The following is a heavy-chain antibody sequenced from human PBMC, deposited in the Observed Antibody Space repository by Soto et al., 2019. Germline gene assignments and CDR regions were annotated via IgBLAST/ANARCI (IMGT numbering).Heavy chain of an antibody. J-gene: IGHJ4*02. CDR1: GYTFTSYG. V-gene: IGHV1-18*01. CDR3: ARGGGDIVATIGPPGDY. D-gene: IGHD5-12*01. Sequence: QVQLVQSGAEVKKPGASVKVSCKASGYTFTSYGISWVRQAPGQGLEWMGWISAYNGNTNYAQKLQGRVPQTTDPSRSTAYMGLRSLRSDGTAGDYCARGGGDIVATIGPPGDYWGQGTLVTVSS. CDR2: ISAYNGNT.